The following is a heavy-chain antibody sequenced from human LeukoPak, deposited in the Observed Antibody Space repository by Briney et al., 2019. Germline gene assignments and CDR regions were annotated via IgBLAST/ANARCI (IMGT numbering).Heavy chain of an antibody. V-gene: IGHV3-21*05. Sequence: GGSLRLSCAASGFTFSTHSLSWVRQAPGKGLEWLSYISTSGSSIYYADSVKGRFTISRDNAKKSLYLQMNSLTAEDTAVYFCAREGGGSLDYWGQGILVSVSS. CDR3: AREGGGSLDY. CDR2: ISTSGSSI. J-gene: IGHJ4*02. D-gene: IGHD1-26*01. CDR1: GFTFSTHS.